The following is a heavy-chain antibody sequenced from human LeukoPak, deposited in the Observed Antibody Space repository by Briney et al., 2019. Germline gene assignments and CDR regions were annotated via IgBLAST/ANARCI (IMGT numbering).Heavy chain of an antibody. CDR1: GYTFTGYY. V-gene: IGHV1-2*02. Sequence: ASVKVSCKASGYTFTGYYMHWVPQAPGQGLEWMGWINPNSGGTNYAQKFQGRVTMTRDTSISTAYMELSRLRSDDTAVYYCARWSYYAPYYNWFDPWGQGTLVTVSS. CDR3: ARWSYYAPYYNWFDP. CDR2: INPNSGGT. D-gene: IGHD3-10*01. J-gene: IGHJ5*02.